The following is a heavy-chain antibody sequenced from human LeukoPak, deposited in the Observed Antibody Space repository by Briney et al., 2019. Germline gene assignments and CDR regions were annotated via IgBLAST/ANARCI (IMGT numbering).Heavy chain of an antibody. CDR3: AKDVAFIVGATVVDC. Sequence: PGGSLRLSCAASGFTFSSYGMHWVRQAPGKGLEWVAFIRYDGSNKYYADSVKGRFTISRDNSKNTLYLQMNSLRAEDTAVYYCAKDVAFIVGATVVDCWGQGTLVTVSS. CDR1: GFTFSSYG. D-gene: IGHD1-26*01. J-gene: IGHJ4*02. V-gene: IGHV3-30*02. CDR2: IRYDGSNK.